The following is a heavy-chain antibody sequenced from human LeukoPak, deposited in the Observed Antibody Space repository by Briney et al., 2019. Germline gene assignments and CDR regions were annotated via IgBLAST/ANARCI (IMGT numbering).Heavy chain of an antibody. CDR1: GGSISSGSHY. V-gene: IGHV4-39*01. CDR3: ARSGLGPYYFDY. D-gene: IGHD3/OR15-3a*01. CDR2: ISYSGST. Sequence: SETLSLTCTVSGGSISSGSHYWGWIRQPPGKGLEVIGSISYSGSTYYNPSLKSRVTISVDTSTTTNQISLKLSSVTAADTAVYYCARSGLGPYYFDYWGQGTLVTVSS. J-gene: IGHJ4*02.